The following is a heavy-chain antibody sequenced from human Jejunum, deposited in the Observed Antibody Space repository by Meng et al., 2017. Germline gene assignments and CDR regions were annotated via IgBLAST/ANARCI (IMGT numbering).Heavy chain of an antibody. CDR1: GFTFSDYE. V-gene: IGHV3-48*03. Sequence: GGSLRLSCVASGFTFSDYEMAWVRQAPGKGLEFISYITSGVSVTVYADSVKGRFTVSRDNAENSLSLQMNSLRAGDTAVYYCARRLPYYGLDVWGQGTTVTVSS. CDR3: ARRLPYYGLDV. CDR2: ITSGVSVT. D-gene: IGHD3-16*01. J-gene: IGHJ6*02.